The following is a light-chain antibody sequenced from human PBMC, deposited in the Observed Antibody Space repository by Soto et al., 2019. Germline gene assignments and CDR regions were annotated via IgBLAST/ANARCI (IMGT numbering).Light chain of an antibody. Sequence: QSALTQPRSVSGSPGQSVTTACTGTSSDVGGYKYVSWYQQHPGKAPKLMIYDVSKRPSGVPDRFSGSKSGNTASLTISGLQAEDEADYYCSSYAGSSNVFGTGTKVTVL. CDR3: SSYAGSSNV. CDR2: DVS. V-gene: IGLV2-11*01. CDR1: SSDVGGYKY. J-gene: IGLJ1*01.